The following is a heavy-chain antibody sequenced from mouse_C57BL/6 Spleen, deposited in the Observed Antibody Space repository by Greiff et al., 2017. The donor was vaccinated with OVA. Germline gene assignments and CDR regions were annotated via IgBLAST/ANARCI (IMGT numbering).Heavy chain of an antibody. CDR3: ARQLRLRSWFAY. Sequence: QVQLKESGAELVKPGASVKISCKASGYAFSSYWMNWVKQRPGKGLEWIGQIYPGDGDTNYNGKFKGKATLTADKSSSTAYMQLSSLTSEDSAVYFCARQLRLRSWFAYWGQGTLVTVSA. D-gene: IGHD3-2*02. J-gene: IGHJ3*01. V-gene: IGHV1-80*01. CDR2: IYPGDGDT. CDR1: GYAFSSYW.